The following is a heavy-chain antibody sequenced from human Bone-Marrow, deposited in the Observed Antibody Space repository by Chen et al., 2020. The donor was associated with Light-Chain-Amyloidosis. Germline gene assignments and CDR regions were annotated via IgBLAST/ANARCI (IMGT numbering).Heavy chain of an antibody. D-gene: IGHD1-1*01. V-gene: IGHV3-21*01. J-gene: IGHJ4*02. CDR1: GFDFSDMS. CDR2: ISRHSDFI. Sequence: EVQLAESGGGVVQPGESLRLSCSASGFDFSDMSMNWVRQAPGKGLEWVASISRHSDFIFYADSVGGRFTIARDNARNSLFLQLTRLRGDDTAVYYCAYNSAYFFDHWGQGALVSVSS. CDR3: AYNSAYFFDH.